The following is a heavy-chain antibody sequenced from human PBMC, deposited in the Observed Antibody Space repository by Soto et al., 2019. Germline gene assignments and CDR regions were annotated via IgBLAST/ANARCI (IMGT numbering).Heavy chain of an antibody. Sequence: QVQLVQSGAEVKKPGSSVKVSCKASGGTFSSYAISWVRQAPGPGLEWMGGIIPIFGTANYAQKFQGRVTITADESTSTAYMELSSLRSEDTAVYYCASRPRYGSGSYYLDYWGQGTLVTVSS. D-gene: IGHD3-10*01. V-gene: IGHV1-69*01. J-gene: IGHJ4*02. CDR2: IIPIFGTA. CDR1: GGTFSSYA. CDR3: ASRPRYGSGSYYLDY.